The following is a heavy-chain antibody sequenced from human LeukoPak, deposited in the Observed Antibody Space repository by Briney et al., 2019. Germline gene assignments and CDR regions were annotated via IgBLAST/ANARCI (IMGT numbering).Heavy chain of an antibody. CDR2: IYSGGKT. CDR3: ARVTGPTSTVVRGVIIPTFDY. CDR1: GFNVSNNY. D-gene: IGHD3-10*01. Sequence: GGSLRLSCAASGFNVSNNYMHWVRQAPGKGLEWVSIIYSGGKTYYADSVKGRFTISRDNSKNTLYLQMNSLRVEDTAVYYCARVTGPTSTVVRGVIIPTFDYWGQGTLVTVSS. J-gene: IGHJ4*02. V-gene: IGHV3-53*01.